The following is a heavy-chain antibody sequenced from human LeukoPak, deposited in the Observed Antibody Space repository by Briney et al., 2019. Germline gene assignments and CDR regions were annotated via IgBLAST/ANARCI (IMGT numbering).Heavy chain of an antibody. D-gene: IGHD3-22*01. Sequence: SVKVSCKASGGTFSSYAISWVRQAPGQGLEWMGGIIPIFSTANYAQKFQGRVTITADESTSTAYMELSSLRSEDTAVYYCARDYDPYDAFDIWGQGTMVTVSS. CDR2: IIPIFSTA. CDR1: GGTFSSYA. CDR3: ARDYDPYDAFDI. V-gene: IGHV1-69*01. J-gene: IGHJ3*02.